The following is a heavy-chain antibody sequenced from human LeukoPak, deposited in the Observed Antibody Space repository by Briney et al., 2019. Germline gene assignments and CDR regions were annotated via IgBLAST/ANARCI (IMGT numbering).Heavy chain of an antibody. D-gene: IGHD4-11*01. J-gene: IGHJ4*02. V-gene: IGHV1-2*02. Sequence: ASVKVSCKASGYTFTGYYMHWVRQALGQGLEWMGWINPNSGGTNYAQKFQGRVTMTRDTSISTAYMELSRLRSDDTAVYYCARGPYYSNYALIDYYFDYWGQGTLVTVSS. CDR1: GYTFTGYY. CDR2: INPNSGGT. CDR3: ARGPYYSNYALIDYYFDY.